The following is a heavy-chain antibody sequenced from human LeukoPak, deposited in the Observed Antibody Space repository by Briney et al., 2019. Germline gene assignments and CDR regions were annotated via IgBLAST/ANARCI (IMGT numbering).Heavy chain of an antibody. CDR3: ASLITMVRGKNFDY. V-gene: IGHV4-39*01. CDR2: IYYSGST. J-gene: IGHJ4*02. Sequence: GSLRLSCAASGFSFSTYAMTWVRQPPGKGLEWIGSIYYSGSTYYNPSLKSRVTISVDTSKNQFSLKLSSVTAADTAVYYCASLITMVRGKNFDYWGQGTLVTVSS. D-gene: IGHD3-10*01. CDR1: GFSFSTYA.